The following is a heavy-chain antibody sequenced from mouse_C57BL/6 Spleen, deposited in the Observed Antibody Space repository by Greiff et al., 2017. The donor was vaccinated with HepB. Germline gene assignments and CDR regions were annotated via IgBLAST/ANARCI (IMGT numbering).Heavy chain of an antibody. Sequence: QVQLQQPGAELVKPGASVKLSCKASGYTFTSYWMHWVKQRPGQGLEWIGMIHPNSGSTNYNEKFKSKATLTVDKSSSTAYMQLSSLTSEDSAVYYGARRGDDYDGFAYWGQGTLVTVSA. CDR3: ARRGDDYDGFAY. CDR1: GYTFTSYW. D-gene: IGHD2-4*01. CDR2: IHPNSGST. J-gene: IGHJ3*01. V-gene: IGHV1-64*01.